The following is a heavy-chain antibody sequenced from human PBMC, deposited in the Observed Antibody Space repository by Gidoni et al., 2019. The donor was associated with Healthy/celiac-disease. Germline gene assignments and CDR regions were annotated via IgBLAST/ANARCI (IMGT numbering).Heavy chain of an antibody. V-gene: IGHV2-26*01. J-gene: IGHJ6*02. D-gene: IGHD5-18*01. CDR1: GFPLSNARMG. CDR2: IFSNDEK. Sequence: QVTLKESGPVLVKPTETLTLTCTVSGFPLSNARMGVSWIRQPPGKALEWLAHIFSNDEKSYSTSLKSRLTISKDTSKSQVVLTMTNRDPVDTATYYCARIRGYSYSLVGMDVWGQGTTVTVSS. CDR3: ARIRGYSYSLVGMDV.